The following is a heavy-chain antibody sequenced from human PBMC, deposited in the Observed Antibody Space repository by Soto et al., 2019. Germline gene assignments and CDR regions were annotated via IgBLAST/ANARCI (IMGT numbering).Heavy chain of an antibody. Sequence: GGSLRLSCAASGFTFSSYWMSWVRQAPGKGLEWVANIKQDGSEKYYVDSVKGRFTISRDNAKNSLYLQMNSLRAEDTAVYYCARDLEEYYGSGIPLDYWGQGTLVTVSS. J-gene: IGHJ4*02. CDR3: ARDLEEYYGSGIPLDY. CDR2: IKQDGSEK. D-gene: IGHD3-10*01. V-gene: IGHV3-7*01. CDR1: GFTFSSYW.